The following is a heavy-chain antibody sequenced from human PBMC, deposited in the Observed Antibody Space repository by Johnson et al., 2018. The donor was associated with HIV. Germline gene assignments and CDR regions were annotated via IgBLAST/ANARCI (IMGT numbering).Heavy chain of an antibody. CDR2: VTGTGGDT. Sequence: MQLVESGGGLVQPGGSLRLSCAASGFTFSSYGMSWVRQAPGKGLEWVSGVTGTGGDTYYAESVKGRFTISRDNSKNTLFLQMNSLRAEDTAVYYCAKDAAAAALRAFDNWGQGTMVTVSS. D-gene: IGHD6-13*01. CDR1: GFTFSSYG. CDR3: AKDAAAAALRAFDN. J-gene: IGHJ3*02. V-gene: IGHV3-23*04.